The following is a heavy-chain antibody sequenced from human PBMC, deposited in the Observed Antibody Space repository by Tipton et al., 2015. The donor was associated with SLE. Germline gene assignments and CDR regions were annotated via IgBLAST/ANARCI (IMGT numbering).Heavy chain of an antibody. D-gene: IGHD2-15*01. CDR2: IRYDGSNK. CDR1: GFTFSSYG. V-gene: IGHV3-30*02. J-gene: IGHJ4*02. CDR3: AKGGWLDD. Sequence: SLRLSCAASGFTFSSYGMHWVRQAPGKGLEWVAFIRYDGSNKYFADSVKGRFTISRDKSKNTLYLQLNSLRADDTAVYYCAKGGWLDDWGQGTLVTVSS.